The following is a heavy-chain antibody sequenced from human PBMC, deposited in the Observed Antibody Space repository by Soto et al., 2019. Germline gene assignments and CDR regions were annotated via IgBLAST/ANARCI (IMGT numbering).Heavy chain of an antibody. V-gene: IGHV3-23*01. CDR2: ISGSGLT. CDR1: GFTLSRYP. CDR3: AKDHPIAVTGSFDY. Sequence: EVQLFESGGGLVQPGGSLRLSCAASGFTLSRYPMSWVRQAPGKGPEWVSVISGSGLTYYADSVKGRFTISRDISENTLYLQMNSLRAEDTAIYYCAKDHPIAVTGSFDYWGQGTLVTVSS. J-gene: IGHJ4*02. D-gene: IGHD6-19*01.